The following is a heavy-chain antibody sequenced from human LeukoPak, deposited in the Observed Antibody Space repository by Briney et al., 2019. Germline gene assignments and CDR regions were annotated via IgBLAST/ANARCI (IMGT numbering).Heavy chain of an antibody. V-gene: IGHV4-30-4*01. CDR3: ASEGYCSSTSCPLDY. Sequence: PSQTLSLTCTVSGGSISSGDYYWSWIRQPPGKGLEWIGYTYYSGSTYYNPSLKSRVTISVDTSKNQFSLKLSSVTAADTAVYYCASEGYCSSTSCPLDYWGQGTLVTVSS. CDR2: TYYSGST. J-gene: IGHJ4*02. CDR1: GGSISSGDYY. D-gene: IGHD2-2*01.